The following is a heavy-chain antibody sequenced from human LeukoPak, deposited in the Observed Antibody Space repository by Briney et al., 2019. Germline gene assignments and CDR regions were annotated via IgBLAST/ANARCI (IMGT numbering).Heavy chain of an antibody. Sequence: PSETLSLTCAVYGGSFSGYYWSWIRQPPGKGLEWIGEINHSGSTNYNPSLKSRVTISVDTSKNQFSLKLSSVTAADTAVYYCARVVTAKDAEPDYWGQGTLVTVSS. CDR3: ARVVTAKDAEPDY. J-gene: IGHJ4*02. D-gene: IGHD1-14*01. CDR2: INHSGST. CDR1: GGSFSGYY. V-gene: IGHV4-34*01.